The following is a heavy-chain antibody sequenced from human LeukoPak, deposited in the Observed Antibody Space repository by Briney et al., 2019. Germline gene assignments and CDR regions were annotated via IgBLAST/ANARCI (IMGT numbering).Heavy chain of an antibody. CDR2: ISYDGSNK. D-gene: IGHD2-2*01. Sequence: GGSPRLSCAASGFTFSSYGMHWFRQAPGKGLEWVAVISYDGSNKYYADSVKGRFTISRDNSKNTLYLQMNSLRAEDTAVYYCARDLHIVVVPAAPTFDYWGQGTLVTVSS. CDR3: ARDLHIVVVPAAPTFDY. J-gene: IGHJ4*02. CDR1: GFTFSSYG. V-gene: IGHV3-30*03.